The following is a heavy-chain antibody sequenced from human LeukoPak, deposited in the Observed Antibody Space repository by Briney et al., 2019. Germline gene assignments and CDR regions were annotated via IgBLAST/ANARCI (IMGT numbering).Heavy chain of an antibody. CDR2: ISYSGTT. J-gene: IGHJ4*02. V-gene: IGHV4-39*07. Sequence: SETLSLTCTVSGGSISSSGYYWGWVRQPPGGGLEWIGSISYSGTTFDNPSLKSRVTLSVDTSKNQFSLRLSSVTAADTAVYYCARGPRGYYYGSGSFFDYWGQGTLVTVSS. D-gene: IGHD3-10*01. CDR1: GGSISSSGYY. CDR3: ARGPRGYYYGSGSFFDY.